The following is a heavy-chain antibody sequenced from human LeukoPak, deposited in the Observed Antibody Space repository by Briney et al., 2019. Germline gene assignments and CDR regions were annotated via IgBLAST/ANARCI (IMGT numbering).Heavy chain of an antibody. CDR1: GGSISSGYY. CDR3: ARSGYSYGYYYYGMDV. D-gene: IGHD5-18*01. Sequence: SQTLSLTCTVSGGSISSGYYWSWIRQPPGKGLEWIGEINHSGSTNYNPSLKSRVTISVDTSKNQFSLKLSSVTAADTAVYYCARSGYSYGYYYYGMDVWGQGTTVTVSS. J-gene: IGHJ6*02. V-gene: IGHV4-34*01. CDR2: INHSGST.